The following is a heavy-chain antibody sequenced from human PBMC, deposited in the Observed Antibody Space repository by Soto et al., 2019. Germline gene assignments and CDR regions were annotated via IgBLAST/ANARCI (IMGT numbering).Heavy chain of an antibody. J-gene: IGHJ6*02. CDR2: ISRSAITI. Sequence: GGSLRLSCTASGFTFSTYEMNWVGQAPGKGLEWVSCISRSAITINYADSVKGRFTISRDNAKNSLFLEMTNLRAKDTAVYYCARDPPQFYYNGMDVWGQGTTVTVSS. V-gene: IGHV3-48*03. CDR3: ARDPPQFYYNGMDV. CDR1: GFTFSTYE.